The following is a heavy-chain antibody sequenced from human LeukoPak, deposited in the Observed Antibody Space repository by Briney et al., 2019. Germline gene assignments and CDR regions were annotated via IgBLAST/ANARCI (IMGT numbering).Heavy chain of an antibody. J-gene: IGHJ4*02. D-gene: IGHD3-22*01. CDR1: GFTFSSYA. CDR2: ISGSGGST. V-gene: IGHV3-23*01. Sequence: GGSLRLSCAASGFTFSSYAMSWVRQAPGKGLEWVSAISGSGGSTYYADSVKGRFTISRDNSKNTLYLQMNSLRAEDTAVYYCAKESYYYDSSGYYYLAFIDYWGQGTLVTVSS. CDR3: AKESYYYDSSGYYYLAFIDY.